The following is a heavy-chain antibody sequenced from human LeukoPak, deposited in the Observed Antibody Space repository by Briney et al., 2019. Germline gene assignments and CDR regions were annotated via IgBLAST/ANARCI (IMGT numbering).Heavy chain of an antibody. D-gene: IGHD2-2*01. CDR2: IKHDGSEK. Sequence: PGGSLRLSCAASGFTFSSYWMSWVRQAPGKGLEWVANIKHDGSEKYYVDSVKGRFTISRDNAKNSLYLQMNSLRAEDTAVYYCAREWVLGYCSSTSCYVAFDIWGQGTMVTVSS. J-gene: IGHJ3*02. V-gene: IGHV3-7*01. CDR3: AREWVLGYCSSTSCYVAFDI. CDR1: GFTFSSYW.